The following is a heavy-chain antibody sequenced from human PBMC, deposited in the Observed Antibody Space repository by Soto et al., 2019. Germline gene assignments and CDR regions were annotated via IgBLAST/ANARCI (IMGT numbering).Heavy chain of an antibody. V-gene: IGHV3-53*01. CDR1: GFTVSSNY. Sequence: GGSLRLSCAASGFTVSSNYMSWVRQAPGKGLEWVSVIYSGGSTYYADSVKGRFTISRDNSKNTLYLQMNSLRAEDTAVYYCARGKRDSRPNYYYYYGMDVWGQGTTVTVSS. CDR3: ARGKRDSRPNYYYYYGMDV. J-gene: IGHJ6*02. CDR2: IYSGGST. D-gene: IGHD5-18*01.